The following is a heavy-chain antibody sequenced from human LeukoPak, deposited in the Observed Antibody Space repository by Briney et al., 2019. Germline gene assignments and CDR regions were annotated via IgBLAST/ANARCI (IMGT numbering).Heavy chain of an antibody. D-gene: IGHD6-19*01. Sequence: ASVKVSCKASGYTFTGYYMHWVRQAPGQGLEWMGWINPNSGGTNYAQKLQGRVTMTADTSTSTAYMELRSLRSDDTAVYYCARDGLFVAGTVGYWGQGTLVTVSS. CDR2: INPNSGGT. J-gene: IGHJ4*02. CDR1: GYTFTGYY. CDR3: ARDGLFVAGTVGY. V-gene: IGHV1-2*02.